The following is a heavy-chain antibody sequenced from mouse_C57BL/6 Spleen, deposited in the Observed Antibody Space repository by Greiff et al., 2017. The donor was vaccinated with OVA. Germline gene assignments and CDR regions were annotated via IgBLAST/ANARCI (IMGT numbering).Heavy chain of an antibody. Sequence: VKLVESGPGLVQPSQSLSITCTVSGFSLTSYGVHWVRQSPGKGLEWLGVIWSGGSTDYNAAFISRLSISKDNSKSQVFFKMNSLQADDTAIYYCAIDYDYDGDALYYYAMDYWGQGTSVTVSS. CDR1: GFSLTSYG. CDR2: IWSGGST. CDR3: AIDYDYDGDALYYYAMDY. J-gene: IGHJ4*01. D-gene: IGHD2-4*01. V-gene: IGHV2-2*01.